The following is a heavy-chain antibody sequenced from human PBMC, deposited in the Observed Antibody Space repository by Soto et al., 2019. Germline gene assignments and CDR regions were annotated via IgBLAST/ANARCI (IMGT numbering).Heavy chain of an antibody. CDR1: GGTFSSYA. D-gene: IGHD2-21*02. CDR3: ARGYGGGDCYLYYCGMDV. Sequence: QVQLVQSGAEVKKPGSSVKVSCKASGGTFSSYAISWVRQAPGQGLEWMGGIIPIFGTANYAQKFQGRVTITADESASTAYMGLGSRRTEDTAVYYCARGYGGGDCYLYYCGMDVWGQGTTVTVSS. CDR2: IIPIFGTA. J-gene: IGHJ6*02. V-gene: IGHV1-69*12.